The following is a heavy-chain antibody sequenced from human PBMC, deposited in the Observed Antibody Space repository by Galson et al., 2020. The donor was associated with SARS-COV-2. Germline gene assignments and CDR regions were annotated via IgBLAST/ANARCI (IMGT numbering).Heavy chain of an antibody. D-gene: IGHD3-10*01. CDR2: XXXXXXXX. CDR3: AKPGSIFALGAPNGGYMDV. Sequence: GESLKIYCAASGFSFSNYGMXXXRXXXGXXLEWVAXXXXXXXXXXXXXSVKGRFTISRDNSKNTLYLQMNSLRAEDTAVYYCAKPGSIFALGAPNGGYMDVWGKGTTVTVSS. J-gene: IGHJ6*03. CDR1: GFSFSNYG. V-gene: IGHV3-33*06.